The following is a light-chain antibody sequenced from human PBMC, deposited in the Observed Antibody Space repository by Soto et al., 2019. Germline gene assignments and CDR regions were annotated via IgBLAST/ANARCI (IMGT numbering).Light chain of an antibody. CDR3: SSYAGTSTFAV. CDR1: SSDIGAYDY. CDR2: EVN. V-gene: IGLV2-14*01. J-gene: IGLJ3*02. Sequence: QSALTQPASLSGSPGQSITISCTGTSSDIGAYDYVSWFQQHPGKAPKLMISEVNNRPSGVSNRFSGSKSGNTAYLTISGLQVEDEAEYHCSSYAGTSTFAVFGAGTKLTVL.